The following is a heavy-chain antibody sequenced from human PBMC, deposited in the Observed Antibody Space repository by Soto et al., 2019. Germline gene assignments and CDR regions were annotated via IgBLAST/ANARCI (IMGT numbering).Heavy chain of an antibody. J-gene: IGHJ4*02. CDR3: ARQSARGGDC. CDR2: IYYSGST. V-gene: IGHV4-39*01. CDR1: GGSISSSSYY. Sequence: QLQLQESGPGLVKPSETLSLTCTVSGGSISSSSYYWGWIRQPPGKGLEWIGSIYYSGSTYYNPSLRSRVTISVATSKNQFSLKLSSVTAADTAVYYCARQSARGGDCWGQGTLVTVSS. D-gene: IGHD2-15*01.